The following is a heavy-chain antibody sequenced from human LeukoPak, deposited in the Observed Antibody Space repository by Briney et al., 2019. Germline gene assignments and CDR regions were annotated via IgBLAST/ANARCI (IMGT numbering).Heavy chain of an antibody. Sequence: PGGSLRLSCAVSGFTFSSYWMSWVRQAPGKGLEWVANIKQDGSEKYYVVSVKGRFTISRDNAKNSLYLQMNSLRAEDTAVYYCARVRGPYSSGWYYFDYWGQGTLVTVSS. J-gene: IGHJ4*02. CDR3: ARVRGPYSSGWYYFDY. D-gene: IGHD6-19*01. CDR2: IKQDGSEK. V-gene: IGHV3-7*03. CDR1: GFTFSSYW.